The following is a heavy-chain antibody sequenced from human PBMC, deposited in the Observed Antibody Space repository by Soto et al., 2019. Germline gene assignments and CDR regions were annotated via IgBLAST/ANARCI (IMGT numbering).Heavy chain of an antibody. V-gene: IGHV3-33*01. D-gene: IGHD3-10*01. CDR2: IWYDGSNK. CDR1: GFTFSSYG. J-gene: IGHJ4*02. Sequence: PGGSLRLSCAASGFTFSSYGMHWVRQAPGKGLEWVAVIWYDGSNKYYVDSVKGRFTISRDNSKNTLYLQMNSLRAEDTAVYYCARDGYGSGSYYIDYWGQGTLVTVSS. CDR3: ARDGYGSGSYYIDY.